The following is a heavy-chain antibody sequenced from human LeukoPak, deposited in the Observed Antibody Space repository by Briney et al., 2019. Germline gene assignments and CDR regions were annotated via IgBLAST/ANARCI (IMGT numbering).Heavy chain of an antibody. V-gene: IGHV3-15*01. CDR2: IKSRTNGGTT. Sequence: GGSLRLSCAASGFIFNNAWMSWVRQAPGKGLEWVGHIKSRTNGGTTDYAASVKGRFSISADDSKNTLYLQMNSLKTDDTAVYYCATERGYSCGPLDYWGQGTLVTVSS. D-gene: IGHD5-18*01. J-gene: IGHJ4*02. CDR1: GFIFNNAW. CDR3: ATERGYSCGPLDY.